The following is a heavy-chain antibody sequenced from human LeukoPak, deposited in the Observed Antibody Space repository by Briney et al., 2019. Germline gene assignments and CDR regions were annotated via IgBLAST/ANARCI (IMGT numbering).Heavy chain of an antibody. CDR3: AREMGDYVSQNWFDP. Sequence: SVKVSCKASGGTFSSYAISWVRQAPGQGLEWMGGIIPIFGTANYAQKFQGRVTITTDESTSTAYMELSSLRSEDTAVYYCAREMGDYVSQNWFDPWGQGTLVNVSS. V-gene: IGHV1-69*05. D-gene: IGHD4-17*01. CDR1: GGTFSSYA. CDR2: IIPIFGTA. J-gene: IGHJ5*02.